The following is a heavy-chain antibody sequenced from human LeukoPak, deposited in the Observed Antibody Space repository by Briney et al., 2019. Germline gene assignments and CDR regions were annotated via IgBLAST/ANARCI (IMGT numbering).Heavy chain of an antibody. CDR2: IYYSGST. D-gene: IGHD6-13*01. CDR1: GGSISSYY. CDR3: ARHAASGAFDI. J-gene: IGHJ3*02. Sequence: SETLSLTCTVSGGSISSYYWSWIRQPPGKGLEWIGYIYYSGSTNYNPSLKSRVTISVDTSKNQFSLKLSSVTAADTAVYYCARHAASGAFDIWGQGTMVTVSS. V-gene: IGHV4-59*08.